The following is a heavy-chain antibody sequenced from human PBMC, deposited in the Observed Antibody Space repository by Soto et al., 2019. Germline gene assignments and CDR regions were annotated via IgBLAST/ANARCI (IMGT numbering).Heavy chain of an antibody. J-gene: IGHJ4*02. Sequence: GGSLRLSCAASGFTFSSHAMSWVRQAPGKGLEWVSAISGSGGSTYYADSVKGRFTISRDNSKNTLYLQMNSLRAEDTAVYYCAKAPHHFIAAHTFDYWGQGTLVTVSS. CDR3: AKAPHHFIAAHTFDY. CDR1: GFTFSSHA. V-gene: IGHV3-23*01. D-gene: IGHD6-6*01. CDR2: ISGSGGST.